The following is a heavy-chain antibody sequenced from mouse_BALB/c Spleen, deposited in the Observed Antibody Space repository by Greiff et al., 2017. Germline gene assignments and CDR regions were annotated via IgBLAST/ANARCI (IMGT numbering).Heavy chain of an antibody. V-gene: IGHV3-8*02. CDR2: ISYSGST. Sequence: EVKVIESGPSLVKPSQTLSLTCSVTGDSITSGYWNWIRKFPGNKLEYMGYISYSGSTYYNPSLKSRISITRDTSKNQYYLQLNSVTTEDTATYYCARRDYDGYSNYYAMDYWGQGTSVTVSS. D-gene: IGHD2-3*01. CDR1: GDSITSGY. J-gene: IGHJ4*01. CDR3: ARRDYDGYSNYYAMDY.